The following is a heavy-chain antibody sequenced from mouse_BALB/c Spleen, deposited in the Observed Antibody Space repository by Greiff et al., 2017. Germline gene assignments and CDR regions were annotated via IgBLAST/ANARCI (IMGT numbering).Heavy chain of an antibody. V-gene: IGHV5-4*02. J-gene: IGHJ2*01. Sequence: EVMLVESGGGLVKPGGSLKLSCAASGFTFSDYYMYWVRQTPEKRLEWVATISDGGSYTYYPDSVKGRFTISRDNAKNNLYLQMSSLKSEDTAMYYCARDEGHYWGQGTTLTVSS. CDR1: GFTFSDYY. D-gene: IGHD3-3*01. CDR2: ISDGGSYT. CDR3: ARDEGHY.